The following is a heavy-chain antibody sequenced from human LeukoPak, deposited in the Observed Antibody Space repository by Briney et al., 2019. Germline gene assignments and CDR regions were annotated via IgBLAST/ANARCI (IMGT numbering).Heavy chain of an antibody. CDR1: GFSFSTTW. Sequence: GGSLRLSCAASGFSFSTTWMTWVRQTPGKGLELVANINIDGSQRYHADSVEGRFTISRDNVRNTLYLQMSSLRVEDTAVYYCARDPGWGALDYWGQGALVIVSS. J-gene: IGHJ4*02. CDR3: ARDPGWGALDY. CDR2: INIDGSQR. V-gene: IGHV3-7*03. D-gene: IGHD3-16*01.